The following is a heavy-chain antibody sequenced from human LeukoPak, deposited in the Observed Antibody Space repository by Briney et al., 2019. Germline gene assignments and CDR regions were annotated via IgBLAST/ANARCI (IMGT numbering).Heavy chain of an antibody. CDR3: ARGRSMVRGVTSAFDI. D-gene: IGHD3-10*01. V-gene: IGHV4-38-2*02. CDR1: GYSISSGYY. CDR2: IYHSGST. J-gene: IGHJ3*02. Sequence: SETLSLTCTASGYSISSGYYWGWIRQPPGKGLEWIGSIYHSGSTYYNASLKSRVTISVDTSKNQFSLKLSSVTAADTAVYYCARGRSMVRGVTSAFDIWGQGTMVTVSS.